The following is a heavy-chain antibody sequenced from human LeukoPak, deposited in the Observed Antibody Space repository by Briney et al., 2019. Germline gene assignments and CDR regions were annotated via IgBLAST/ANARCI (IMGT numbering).Heavy chain of an antibody. J-gene: IGHJ2*01. V-gene: IGHV3-9*01. CDR2: ISWNSGSI. CDR1: GFTFDDYA. CDR3: AKRDGYFDL. Sequence: GGSLRLSCAASGFTFDDYAMHWVRQAPGKGLEWVSGISWNSGSIGYADSVKGRFTISRDNAKNSLYLQMNSLRAEDTAVYYCAKRDGYFDLWGRGTLVTVSS.